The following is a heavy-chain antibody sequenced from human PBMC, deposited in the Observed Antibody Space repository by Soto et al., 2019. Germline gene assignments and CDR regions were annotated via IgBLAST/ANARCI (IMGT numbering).Heavy chain of an antibody. D-gene: IGHD3-22*01. CDR1: GYTFTSYY. Sequence: ASVKVSCKASGYTFTSYYMHWVRQAPGQGLEWMGIINPSGGSTSYAQKFQGRVTMTRDTSTSTVYMELSSLRSEDTAVYYCARDLGGLPGYYDSSGYLFDYWGQGTLVTAPQ. V-gene: IGHV1-46*03. CDR2: INPSGGST. CDR3: ARDLGGLPGYYDSSGYLFDY. J-gene: IGHJ4*02.